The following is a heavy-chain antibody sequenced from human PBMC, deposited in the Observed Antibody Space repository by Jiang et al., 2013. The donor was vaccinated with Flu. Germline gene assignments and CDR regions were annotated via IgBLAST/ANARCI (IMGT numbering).Heavy chain of an antibody. CDR3: ATRLYGSGSHNWFDP. J-gene: IGHJ5*02. CDR1: GYTFTSYG. CDR2: ISAYNGNT. D-gene: IGHD3-10*01. Sequence: GAEVKKPGASVKVSCKASGYTFTSYGISWVRQAPGQGLEWMGWISAYNGNTIYAQKFQGRVTMTEDTSTDTAYMELSSLRSEDTAVYYCATRLYGSGSHNWFDPWGQGTLATVSS. V-gene: IGHV1-18*01.